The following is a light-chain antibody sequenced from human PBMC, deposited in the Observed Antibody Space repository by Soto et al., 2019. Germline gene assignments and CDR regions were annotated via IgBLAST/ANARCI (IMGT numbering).Light chain of an antibody. CDR1: SSSIGAGYD. CDR3: QSYDSSLSGAV. V-gene: IGLV1-40*01. CDR2: GNF. Sequence: QSVLTQPPSVSGAPWQSVTISCAGGSSSIGAGYDVHWYQQVPGTAPKLLIYGNFNRPSGAPDRFSGSKSGTSASLAITGLQAGDEADYYCQSYDSSLSGAVFGGGTKVTVL. J-gene: IGLJ2*01.